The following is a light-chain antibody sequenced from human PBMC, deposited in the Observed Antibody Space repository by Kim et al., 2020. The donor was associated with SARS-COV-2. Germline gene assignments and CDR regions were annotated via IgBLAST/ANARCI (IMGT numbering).Light chain of an antibody. CDR1: SSDVGSYNR. V-gene: IGLV2-18*02. CDR2: EVT. J-gene: IGLJ2*01. CDR3: SSYTSSSTVV. Sequence: LTQPPSVSGSPGQSVTISCTGTSSDVGSYNRVSWYQQSPGTAPKVMIYEVTNRPSGVPNRFSGSKSGNTASLTISGLQAEDEADYYCSSYTSSSTVVFGGGTQLTVL.